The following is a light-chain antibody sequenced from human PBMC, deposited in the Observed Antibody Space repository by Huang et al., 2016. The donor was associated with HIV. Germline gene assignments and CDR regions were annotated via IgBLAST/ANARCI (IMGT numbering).Light chain of an antibody. V-gene: IGKV3-11*01. CDR1: QDINTY. Sequence: EILLTQSPATLSLSPGERATLSCRASQDINTYLAWYQQTPGQAPRLLIYDASTRATVIPARFRGSGSGTDFTLTINNLEPEDFAVYFCQQRGNWPPFTFGPGTKVDI. J-gene: IGKJ3*01. CDR2: DAS. CDR3: QQRGNWPPFT.